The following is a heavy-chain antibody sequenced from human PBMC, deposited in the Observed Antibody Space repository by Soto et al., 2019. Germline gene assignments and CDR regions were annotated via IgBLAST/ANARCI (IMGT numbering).Heavy chain of an antibody. Sequence: ASVKVSCKVSGYTLTELSMHWVRQAPGKGLEWMGGFDPEDGETIYAQKFQGRVTMTEDTSTDTAYMELSSLRSEDTAVYYCATIPYYSSALRFDPWGQGTLVTVSS. CDR3: ATIPYYSSALRFDP. CDR2: FDPEDGET. D-gene: IGHD6-25*01. CDR1: GYTLTELS. J-gene: IGHJ5*02. V-gene: IGHV1-24*01.